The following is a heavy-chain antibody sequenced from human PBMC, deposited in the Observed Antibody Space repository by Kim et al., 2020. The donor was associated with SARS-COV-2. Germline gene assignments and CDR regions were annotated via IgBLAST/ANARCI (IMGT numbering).Heavy chain of an antibody. CDR1: GFMFSPYP. Sequence: GGSLRLSCAASGFMFSPYPMNWLRQAPGTGLEWVALISHDGSKIYYADSVKGRFTISRDNSKSTVYLQMSSLRGEDTAVYYCGRALARSSSGYSFDICGQGTMVPVSS. V-gene: IGHV3-30*04. CDR2: ISHDGSKI. CDR3: GRALARSSSGYSFDI. D-gene: IGHD3-3*01. J-gene: IGHJ3*02.